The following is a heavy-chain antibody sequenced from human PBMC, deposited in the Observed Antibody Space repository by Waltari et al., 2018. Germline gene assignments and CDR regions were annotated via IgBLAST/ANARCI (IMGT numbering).Heavy chain of an antibody. V-gene: IGHV4-59*01. J-gene: IGHJ6*02. CDR2: IYYSGST. Sequence: QVQLQESGPGLVKPSETLSLTCTVSGGSISSYYWSWIRQPPGKGLEWIGYIYYSGSTNYNPSLKSRVTISVDTSKNQFSLKLSSVTAADTAVYYCARDQNWGSYYYYGMDVWGQGTTVTVSS. CDR3: ARDQNWGSYYYYGMDV. CDR1: GGSISSYY. D-gene: IGHD7-27*01.